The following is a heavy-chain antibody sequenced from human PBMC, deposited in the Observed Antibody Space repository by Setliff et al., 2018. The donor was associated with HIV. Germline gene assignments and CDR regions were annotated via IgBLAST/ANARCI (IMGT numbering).Heavy chain of an antibody. CDR1: GFTLADYA. CDR3: IIAYRPPGGSYFPY. D-gene: IGHD1-26*01. Sequence: LSLSCTASGFTLADYALSWVRQAPGKGLEWVGRFNSKSDGGTTDYATPVKGRFTISRDDSKNTLYLQMNSLKTEDAAVYYCIIAYRPPGGSYFPYWGQGTLVTVSS. J-gene: IGHJ4*02. CDR2: FNSKSDGGTT. V-gene: IGHV3-15*01.